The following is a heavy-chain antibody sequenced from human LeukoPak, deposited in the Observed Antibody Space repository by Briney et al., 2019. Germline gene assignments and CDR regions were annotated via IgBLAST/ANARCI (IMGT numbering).Heavy chain of an antibody. CDR1: GGSISSSSYY. CDR2: IYYSGST. J-gene: IGHJ4*02. V-gene: IGHV4-39*01. CDR3: ARVFKGY. Sequence: SETLSLTCTVSGGSISSSSYYWGWIRQPPGKGLEWIGSIYYSGSTYYNPSLKSRVTISVDTSKNQFSLKLSSVTAADTAVYYCARVFKGYWGQGALVTVSS.